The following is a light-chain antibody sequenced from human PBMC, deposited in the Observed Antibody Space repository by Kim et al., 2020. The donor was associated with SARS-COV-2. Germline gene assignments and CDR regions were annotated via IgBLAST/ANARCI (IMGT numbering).Light chain of an antibody. CDR2: DAS. CDR1: QRISSNY. V-gene: IGKV3-20*01. J-gene: IGKJ2*03. CDR3: HQYIRSPYS. Sequence: LSPGERATLSCRANQRISSNYLAWYQHRPGQSPRLLIHDASNRATGIPDRFSGSGSGTYFTLTISRLEPEDFAVYYCHQYIRSPYSFGQWTKLEI.